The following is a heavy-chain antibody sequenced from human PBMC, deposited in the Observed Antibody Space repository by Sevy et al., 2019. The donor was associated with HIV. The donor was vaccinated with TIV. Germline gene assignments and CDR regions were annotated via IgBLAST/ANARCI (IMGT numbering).Heavy chain of an antibody. J-gene: IGHJ3*02. CDR3: ARAELRGIIRTYAFDI. CDR1: GGSISSYY. CDR2: IYTSGST. D-gene: IGHD3-10*01. V-gene: IGHV4-4*07. Sequence: SETLSLSCTVSGGSISSYYWSWIRRPAGKGLEWIGRIYTSGSTNDNPSLKSRVTMSVDTSKNQFSLKLTSVTAADTAVYYCARAELRGIIRTYAFDIWGQGTMVTVSS.